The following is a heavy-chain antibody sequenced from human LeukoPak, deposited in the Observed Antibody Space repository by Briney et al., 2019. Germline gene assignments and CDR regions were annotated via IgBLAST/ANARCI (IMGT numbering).Heavy chain of an antibody. Sequence: PGGSLRLSCAASGFTFSNYAMTWVCQAPGKGLEWVSYISSSSSTIYYADSVKGRFTISRDNAKNSLYLQMNSLRAEDTAVYYCAREGYSMWELHEGSYFDYWGQGTLVTVSS. V-gene: IGHV3-48*01. CDR1: GFTFSNYA. CDR2: ISSSSSTI. D-gene: IGHD1-26*01. CDR3: AREGYSMWELHEGSYFDY. J-gene: IGHJ4*02.